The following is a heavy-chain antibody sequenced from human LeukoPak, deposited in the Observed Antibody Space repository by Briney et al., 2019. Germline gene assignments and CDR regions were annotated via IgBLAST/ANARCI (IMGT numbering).Heavy chain of an antibody. J-gene: IGHJ4*02. V-gene: IGHV1-2*02. Sequence: GASVKVSCKDSGYTFTGYYMHWVRHAPGQGLEWMGWINPNSGGTNYAQKFQGRVTMTRDTSISTAYMELSRLRAEDTAVYYCARDLHPGLTGYFDYWGQGTLVTVSS. CDR1: GYTFTGYY. D-gene: IGHD1-14*01. CDR2: INPNSGGT. CDR3: ARDLHPGLTGYFDY.